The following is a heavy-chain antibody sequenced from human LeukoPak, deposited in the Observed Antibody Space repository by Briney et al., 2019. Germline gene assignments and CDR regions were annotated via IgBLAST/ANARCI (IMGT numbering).Heavy chain of an antibody. CDR1: EFTFGDYD. D-gene: IGHD3-10*01. CDR3: AKGPNFGSWRALDY. Sequence: GGSLTLSCAASEFTFGDYDMSWVRQTLGKGLEWVSSISGDGLGTWYADSVRGRFTISRGKPRNTLSLQLNSRRVDDTAVYYCAKGPNFGSWRALDYWGQGSLVTVSS. CDR2: ISGDGLGT. J-gene: IGHJ4*02. V-gene: IGHV3-23*01.